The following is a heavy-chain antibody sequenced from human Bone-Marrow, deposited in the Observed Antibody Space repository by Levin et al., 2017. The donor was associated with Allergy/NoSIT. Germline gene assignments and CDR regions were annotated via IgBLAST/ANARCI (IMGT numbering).Heavy chain of an antibody. CDR3: ARDHDYSNSGWFDP. D-gene: IGHD4-11*01. CDR2: ISSNTKTI. CDR1: GFTFSDHY. J-gene: IGHJ5*02. V-gene: IGHV3-11*01. Sequence: LSLTCAASGFTFSDHYMSWIRQVPGKGLEWVSYISSNTKTIYHADSVKGRFTISRDNAKNSLYLQMSSLRAEDTAVYYCARDHDYSNSGWFDPWGQGTLVTVSS.